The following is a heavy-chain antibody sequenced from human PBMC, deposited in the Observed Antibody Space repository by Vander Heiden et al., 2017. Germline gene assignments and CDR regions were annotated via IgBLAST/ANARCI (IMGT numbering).Heavy chain of an antibody. D-gene: IGHD4-17*01. J-gene: IGHJ3*02. Sequence: QVPLQESGPGLVKPSQTMSLTCTVSGGPVSSGGYYWSWIRQHPGKGLEWIGYIYYSGSTYYNPSLKSRVTISVDTSKNQFSLKLSSVTAADTAVYYCARVPDYGDYVYAFDIWGQGTMVTVSS. CDR1: GGPVSSGGYY. V-gene: IGHV4-31*03. CDR2: IYYSGST. CDR3: ARVPDYGDYVYAFDI.